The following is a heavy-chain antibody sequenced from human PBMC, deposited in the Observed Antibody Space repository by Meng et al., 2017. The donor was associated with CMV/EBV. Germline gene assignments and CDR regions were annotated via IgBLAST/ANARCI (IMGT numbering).Heavy chain of an antibody. D-gene: IGHD3-10*01. V-gene: IGHV1-8*02. CDR1: GYTFTGYY. CDR3: ARAPGWFGKRGMDV. J-gene: IGHJ6*02. Sequence: ASVKVSCKASGYTFTGYYMHWVRQAPGQGLEWMGWMNPNSGNTGYAQKFQGRVTMTRNTSISTAYMELSSLRSEDTAVYYCARAPGWFGKRGMDVWGQGTTVTVSS. CDR2: MNPNSGNT.